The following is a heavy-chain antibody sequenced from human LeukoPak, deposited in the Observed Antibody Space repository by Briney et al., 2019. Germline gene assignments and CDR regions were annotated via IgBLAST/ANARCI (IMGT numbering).Heavy chain of an antibody. CDR3: ARDGLYDYGDYVGYFDY. D-gene: IGHD4-17*01. V-gene: IGHV3-7*01. Sequence: GGSLRLSCAAPGFTFTSYWMSSVRQAPGKGLEWVANIKQDGSEKYYVDSVKGRFTISRDNAKNSLYLQMNSLRAEDTAVYYCARDGLYDYGDYVGYFDYWGQGTLVTVSS. CDR2: IKQDGSEK. J-gene: IGHJ4*02. CDR1: GFTFTSYW.